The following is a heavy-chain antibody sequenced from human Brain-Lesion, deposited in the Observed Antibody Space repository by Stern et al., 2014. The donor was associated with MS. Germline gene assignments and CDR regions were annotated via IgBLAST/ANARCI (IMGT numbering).Heavy chain of an antibody. CDR3: ARGRVVPGFQYYATDV. CDR1: GGSISSGGYY. CDR2: IFNSGST. J-gene: IGHJ6*02. Sequence: VQLLESGPGLVKPSQTLSLSCTVSGGSISSGGYYWSWIRQPAGKGLEWIGRIFNSGSTSYNPSLKSRVTITIDTSKNQFSLRLTSMPAADTAVYYCARGRVVPGFQYYATDVWGQGTTVIVSS. D-gene: IGHD2-2*01. V-gene: IGHV4-61*02.